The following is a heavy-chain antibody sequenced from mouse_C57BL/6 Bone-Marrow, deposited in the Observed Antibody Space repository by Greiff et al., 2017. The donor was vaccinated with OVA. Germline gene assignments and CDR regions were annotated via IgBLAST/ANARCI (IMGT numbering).Heavy chain of an antibody. J-gene: IGHJ3*01. CDR3: ARRGWEGPFAY. CDR1: GYTFTSYW. V-gene: IGHV1-52*01. Sequence: QVQLQQPGAELVRPGSSVKLSCKASGYTFTSYWMHWVKQRPIQGLEWIGNIDPSDSETHYNQKFKDKATLTVDKSSSTAYMQLRSLTSEDSAVSYCARRGWEGPFAYWGRGTRVTVSA. D-gene: IGHD1-1*02. CDR2: IDPSDSET.